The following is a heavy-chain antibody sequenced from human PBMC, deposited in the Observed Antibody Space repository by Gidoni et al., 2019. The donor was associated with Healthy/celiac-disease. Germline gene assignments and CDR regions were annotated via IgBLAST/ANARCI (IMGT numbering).Heavy chain of an antibody. CDR2: INPNSGGT. CDR1: GYTFTGYY. V-gene: IGHV1-2*02. J-gene: IGHJ4*02. Sequence: QVQLVQSGAEVKKPGASVKVSCKASGYTFTGYYMHWVRQAPGQGLEWMGWINPNSGGTNYAQKFQGRVTMTRDTSISTAYMELSRLRSDDTAVYYCAMRAPGYGGNSGRLDYWGQGTLVTVSS. D-gene: IGHD2-21*02. CDR3: AMRAPGYGGNSGRLDY.